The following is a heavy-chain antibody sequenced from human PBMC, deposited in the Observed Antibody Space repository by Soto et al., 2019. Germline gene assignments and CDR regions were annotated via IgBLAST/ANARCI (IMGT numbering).Heavy chain of an antibody. J-gene: IGHJ3*02. V-gene: IGHV3-23*01. CDR1: GFAFSSHP. CDR2: ISDSGGLT. CDR3: ARRAFGSSRSFDI. D-gene: IGHD6-6*01. Sequence: VQLLESGGDLVHAGGSLRLSCAASGFAFSSHPMSWVRQAPERGLEWVSGISDSGGLTYNADSVKGRFTISRDNSKNTLYLQMNSLRAEDTALYYCARRAFGSSRSFDIWGQGTMVTVSS.